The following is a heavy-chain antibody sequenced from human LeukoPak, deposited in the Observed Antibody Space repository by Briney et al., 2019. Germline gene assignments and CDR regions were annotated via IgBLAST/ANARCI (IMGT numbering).Heavy chain of an antibody. J-gene: IGHJ4*02. D-gene: IGHD4-17*01. V-gene: IGHV1-2*02. Sequence: VASVKVSCKASGYTFTGYYMHWVRPAPGEGVEWRGWINPSSGGTNYAQKFQGRVTLTRDTTNNTAYMELSRLRSDDTAVYYCARDWYYGDGYFDYWGQGTLVTVSS. CDR2: INPSSGGT. CDR1: GYTFTGYY. CDR3: ARDWYYGDGYFDY.